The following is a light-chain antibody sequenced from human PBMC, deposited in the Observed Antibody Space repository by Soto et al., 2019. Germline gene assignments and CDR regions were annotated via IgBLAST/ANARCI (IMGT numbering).Light chain of an antibody. Sequence: DIQMTQSPSTLPTSIGDRVTVTCRASQCISSWLAWYQQKPGKAPNLLIYDASSLVSGVPSRFSGSGSGTEFTLTISSLQPDDFATYYCQQYNSYSRTFGQGTKV. J-gene: IGKJ1*01. CDR2: DAS. V-gene: IGKV1-5*01. CDR3: QQYNSYSRT. CDR1: QCISSW.